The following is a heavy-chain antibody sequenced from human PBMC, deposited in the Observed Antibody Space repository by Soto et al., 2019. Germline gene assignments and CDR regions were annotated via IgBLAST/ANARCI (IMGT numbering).Heavy chain of an antibody. CDR3: AKDNIVVVVAAPNY. D-gene: IGHD2-15*01. CDR2: ISYDGSNK. CDR1: GFTFSSYG. Sequence: QVQLVESGGGVVQPGRSLRLSCAASGFTFSSYGMHWVRQAPGTGLEWVAVISYDGSNKYYADSVKGRVTISRDNSKNTLYLQMNSLRAEDTDVYYCAKDNIVVVVAAPNYWGQGTLVTVSS. J-gene: IGHJ4*02. V-gene: IGHV3-30*18.